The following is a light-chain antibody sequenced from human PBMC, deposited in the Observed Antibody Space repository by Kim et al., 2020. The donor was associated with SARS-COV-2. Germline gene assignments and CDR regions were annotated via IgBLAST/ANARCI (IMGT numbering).Light chain of an antibody. CDR1: NGSSASNY. Sequence: GKTVSISCARSNGSSASNYVQWYQQRPGRSPTTVICEDDQRPSGVPDRFSGSLDSSSNSASLTISGLRTDDEADYYCQSNHNNKVIFGGGTQLTVL. V-gene: IGLV6-57*01. CDR2: EDD. J-gene: IGLJ2*01. CDR3: QSNHNNKVI.